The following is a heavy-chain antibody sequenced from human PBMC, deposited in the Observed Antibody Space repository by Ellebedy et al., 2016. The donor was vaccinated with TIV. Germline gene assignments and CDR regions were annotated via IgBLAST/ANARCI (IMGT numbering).Heavy chain of an antibody. J-gene: IGHJ6*02. V-gene: IGHV3-33*01. D-gene: IGHD6-13*01. CDR3: ARASFGSSWYTRVYYGMDV. CDR2: IWYDGSNK. CDR1: GFTFSSYG. Sequence: PGGSLRLSCAASGFTFSSYGMHWVRQAPGKGLEWVAVIWYDGSNKYYADSVKGRFTISRDNSKNTLYLQMNSLRAEDTAVYYCARASFGSSWYTRVYYGMDVWGQGTTVTVSS.